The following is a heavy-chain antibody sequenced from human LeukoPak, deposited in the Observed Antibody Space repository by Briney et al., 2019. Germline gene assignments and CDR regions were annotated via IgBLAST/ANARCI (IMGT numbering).Heavy chain of an antibody. CDR1: GFTFSSYS. D-gene: IGHD1-14*01. CDR3: ARDPERSPIDY. Sequence: GGSLRLSCAASGFTFSSYSMNWVRQAPGKGLEWVSYISSSSSTIYYADSVKGRFTISRDNAKNSLYLQMNSLRAEDTAVYYCARDPERSPIDYWGRGTLVTVSS. CDR2: ISSSSSTI. V-gene: IGHV3-48*01. J-gene: IGHJ4*02.